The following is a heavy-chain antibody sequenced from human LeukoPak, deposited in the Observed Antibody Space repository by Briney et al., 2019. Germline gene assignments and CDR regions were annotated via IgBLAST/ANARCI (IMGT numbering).Heavy chain of an antibody. Sequence: PSETLSLTCTVSGGSISSYYWSWIRQPPGKGLEWIGYIYYSGSTNYNPSLKSRVTISVDTSKNQFSLKLSSVTAADTAVYYCARDRRDGYKDAFDIWGQGTMVTVSS. V-gene: IGHV4-59*12. CDR1: GGSISSYY. J-gene: IGHJ3*02. D-gene: IGHD5-24*01. CDR3: ARDRRDGYKDAFDI. CDR2: IYYSGST.